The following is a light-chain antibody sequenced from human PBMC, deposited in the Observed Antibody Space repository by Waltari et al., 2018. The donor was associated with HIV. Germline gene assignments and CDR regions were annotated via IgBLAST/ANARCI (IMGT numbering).Light chain of an antibody. CDR3: GTWDSSLSAVV. CDR1: TPNIRNNY. CDR2: DNS. Sequence: QSVLTQPPSVSAAPGQKVTISCSGSTPNIRNNYVSWYQRLPGTAPKLLIYDNSERPSGIPDRFSGSKSGTSATLGITGLQTGDEADYYCGTWDSSLSAVVFGTGTKVTVL. J-gene: IGLJ1*01. V-gene: IGLV1-51*01.